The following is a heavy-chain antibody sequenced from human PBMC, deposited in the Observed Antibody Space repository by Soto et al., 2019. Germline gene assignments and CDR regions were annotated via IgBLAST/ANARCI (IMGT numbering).Heavy chain of an antibody. CDR3: ARAYGSSPRINWFAP. Sequence: QVTLKESGPVLVKPTETLTLTCTVSGFSLSNARMGVSWIRQPPGKALEWLAHIFSNDEKSYSTSLKSRLTTSKDTYKSQVVLTMTNMDPSDTATYSCARAYGSSPRINWFAPWGQGTLVTVSS. V-gene: IGHV2-26*01. D-gene: IGHD3-10*01. CDR2: IFSNDEK. J-gene: IGHJ5*02. CDR1: GFSLSNARMG.